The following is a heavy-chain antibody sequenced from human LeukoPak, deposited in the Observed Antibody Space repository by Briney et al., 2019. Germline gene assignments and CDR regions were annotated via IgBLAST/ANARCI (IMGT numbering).Heavy chain of an antibody. CDR3: ARQAHAPYYFDY. J-gene: IGHJ4*02. CDR1: GGSISSYY. CDR2: IYYSGST. V-gene: IGHV4-59*08. Sequence: PSETLSLTCTVSGGSISSYYWSWIRQPPGKGLEWIGYIYYSGSTNYNPSLKSRVTISVDTSKNQFSLKLSSVTAADTAVYYCARQAHAPYYFDYWGQGTLVTVSS.